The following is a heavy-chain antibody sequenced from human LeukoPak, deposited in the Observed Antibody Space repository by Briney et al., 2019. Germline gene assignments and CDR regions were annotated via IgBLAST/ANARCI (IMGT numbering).Heavy chain of an antibody. CDR1: GYTFTGYY. CDR3: ASELGSYGSGSYYKDFDY. D-gene: IGHD3-10*01. V-gene: IGHV1-2*02. CDR2: INPNSGGT. J-gene: IGHJ4*02. Sequence: ASVKVSCKASGYTFTGYYMHRVRQAPGQGLEWMGWINPNSGGTNYAQKFQGRVTMTRDTSISTAYMELSRLRSDDTAVYYCASELGSYGSGSYYKDFDYWGQGTMVTVSS.